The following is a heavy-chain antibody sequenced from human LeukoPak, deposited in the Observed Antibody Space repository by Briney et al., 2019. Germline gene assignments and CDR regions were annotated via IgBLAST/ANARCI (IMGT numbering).Heavy chain of an antibody. CDR3: AKADATYYYGSGSYYRLVT. D-gene: IGHD3-10*01. J-gene: IGHJ5*02. CDR1: GLTFSSYA. CDR2: ISGSGGST. V-gene: IGHV3-23*01. Sequence: PGGSLRLSCAASGLTFSSYAMSWVRQAPGKGLEWVSAISGSGGSTYYADSVKGRFTISRDNSKNTLYLQMNSLRAEDTAVYYCAKADATYYYGSGSYYRLVTWGQGTLVTVSS.